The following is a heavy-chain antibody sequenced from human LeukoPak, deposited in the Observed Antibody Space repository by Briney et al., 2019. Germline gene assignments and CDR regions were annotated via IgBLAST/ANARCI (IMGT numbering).Heavy chain of an antibody. CDR1: GDSISSSSYY. J-gene: IGHJ4*02. CDR3: ARRGRSGYLYYFDY. V-gene: IGHV4-39*01. CDR2: IYYSGST. Sequence: SETLSLTCTVSGDSISSSSYYWDWIRQPPEKALVWIGSIYYSGSTYYNPSLKSRVTISVDTSKNQFSLKLSSVTAADTAVYYCARRGRSGYLYYFDYWGQGTLVTVSS. D-gene: IGHD3-22*01.